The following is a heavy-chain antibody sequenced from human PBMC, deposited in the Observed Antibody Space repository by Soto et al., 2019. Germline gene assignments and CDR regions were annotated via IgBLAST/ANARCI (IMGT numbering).Heavy chain of an antibody. CDR2: IYYSGST. V-gene: IGHV4-61*01. Sequence: SETLSLTCTVSGGSVSSGSYYWSWIRQPPGKGLEWIGYIYYSGSTNYNPSLKSRVTISVDTSKNQFSLKLSSVTAADTAVYYCASCILSPGSNYYYGMDVWGQGTTVTVSS. CDR1: GGSVSSGSYY. CDR3: ASCILSPGSNYYYGMDV. D-gene: IGHD3-9*01. J-gene: IGHJ6*02.